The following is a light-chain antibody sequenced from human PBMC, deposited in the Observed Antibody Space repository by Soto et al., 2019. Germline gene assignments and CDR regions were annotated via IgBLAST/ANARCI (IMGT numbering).Light chain of an antibody. Sequence: QSALTQPASVSASPGQSITISCTGRSSDVGGYNLVSWYQQHPGKAPQLMIFGATYRPSGVSNRFSASKSGNTASLTISGLQAEDEADYYCCSYAGSNTYVFGPGTKLTVL. CDR2: GAT. V-gene: IGLV2-23*01. CDR1: SSDVGGYNL. CDR3: CSYAGSNTYV. J-gene: IGLJ1*01.